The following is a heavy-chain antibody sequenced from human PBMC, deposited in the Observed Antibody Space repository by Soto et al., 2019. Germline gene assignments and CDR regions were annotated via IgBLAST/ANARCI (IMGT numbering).Heavy chain of an antibody. CDR1: GFTFTNYA. V-gene: IGHV3-23*01. CDR3: AKVVRGYMVRGLEYFDY. D-gene: IGHD3-10*01. CDR2: ISVSGGST. J-gene: IGHJ4*02. Sequence: GGSLRLSCAASGFTFTNYAMSWVRQAPGKGLEWVSAISVSGGSTYYADSVKGRFTISRDNSKNTLYLQMSSLRAEDTALYYCAKVVRGYMVRGLEYFDYWGQGTPVTVSS.